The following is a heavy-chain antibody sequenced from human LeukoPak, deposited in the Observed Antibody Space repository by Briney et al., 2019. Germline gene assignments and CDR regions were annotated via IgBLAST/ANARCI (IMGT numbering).Heavy chain of an antibody. J-gene: IGHJ3*02. CDR2: IYPGDSDT. CDR3: ARPITMIVVVDSSLAFDI. D-gene: IGHD3-22*01. Sequence: PGESLKISCKGSGYSFTSYWIGWVRQMPGKGLEWMGIIYPGDSDTRYSPSFQGQVTISADKSISTAYLQWSSLKASDTGMYYCARPITMIVVVDSSLAFDIWGQGTMVTVSS. V-gene: IGHV5-51*01. CDR1: GYSFTSYW.